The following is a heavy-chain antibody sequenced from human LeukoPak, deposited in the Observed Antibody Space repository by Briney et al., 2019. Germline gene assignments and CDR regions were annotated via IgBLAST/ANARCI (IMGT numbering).Heavy chain of an antibody. Sequence: GGSLRLSCAASGFTVSTNYMSWVRQAPGKGLEGGSVIYRGGSTYYADSVKGRFTISRHNSKNTLYLQMNSLRAEDTAVYYCAREGRTNGYRYFDSWGQGTLVTVSS. CDR2: IYRGGST. V-gene: IGHV3-53*04. CDR3: AREGRTNGYRYFDS. CDR1: GFTVSTNY. J-gene: IGHJ4*02. D-gene: IGHD2-8*01.